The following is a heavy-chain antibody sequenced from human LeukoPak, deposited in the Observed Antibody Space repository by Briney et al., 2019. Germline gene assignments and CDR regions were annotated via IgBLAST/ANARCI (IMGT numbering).Heavy chain of an antibody. CDR2: INPNSGGT. CDR3: AGSYIVLMVYGWFDP. V-gene: IGHV1-2*02. CDR1: GYTFTGYY. Sequence: ASVKVSCKASGYTFTGYYMHWVRQAPGQGLEWMGWINPNSGGTNYAQKFQGRVTMTRDTSISTAYMELSRLRSDDTAVYYCAGSYIVLMVYGWFDPWGQGTLVTVSS. J-gene: IGHJ5*02. D-gene: IGHD2-8*01.